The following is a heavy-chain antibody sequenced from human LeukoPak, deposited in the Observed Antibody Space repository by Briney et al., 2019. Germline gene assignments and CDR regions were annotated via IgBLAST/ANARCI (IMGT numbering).Heavy chain of an antibody. J-gene: IGHJ4*02. CDR3: ARDYSDIVATMSLDY. Sequence: GSLRLSCAASGFTVSSYWMSWVRQAPGKGLEWVSYISSSSSTIYYADSVKGRFTISRDNAKNSLYLQMDSLGAEDTAVYYCARDYSDIVATMSLDYWGQGTLVTVSS. D-gene: IGHD5-12*01. CDR2: ISSSSSTI. V-gene: IGHV3-48*04. CDR1: GFTVSSYW.